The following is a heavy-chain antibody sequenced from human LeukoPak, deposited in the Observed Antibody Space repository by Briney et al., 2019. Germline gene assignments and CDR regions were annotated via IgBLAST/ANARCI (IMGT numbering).Heavy chain of an antibody. CDR3: AKYYYDSSGYYITPPARAPDY. V-gene: IGHV3-23*01. CDR2: ISGGGVST. CDR1: GFTFSSYA. D-gene: IGHD3-22*01. J-gene: IGHJ4*02. Sequence: GGSLRLSCAASGFTFSSYAMTWVRQAPGKGLQWVSAISGGGVSTYYADSVKGRFTISRDNSKNTLYLQMDSLRAEDTAVYYCAKYYYDSSGYYITPPARAPDYWGQGTLVTVSS.